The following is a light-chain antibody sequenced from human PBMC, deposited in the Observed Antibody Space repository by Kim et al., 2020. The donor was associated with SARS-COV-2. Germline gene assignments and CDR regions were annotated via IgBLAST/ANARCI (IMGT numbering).Light chain of an antibody. CDR3: SAWDSSLSVWV. J-gene: IGLJ3*02. V-gene: IGLV10-54*01. CDR1: SNNVGNEG. Sequence: LTQPPSVSKDLRQTATLTCTGNSNNVGNEGAAWLQQHQGHPPKLVSYRNNNRPSGISERLSASRSGNIASLTITGLQTEDEADYYCSAWDSSLSVWVFGGGTQLTVL. CDR2: RNN.